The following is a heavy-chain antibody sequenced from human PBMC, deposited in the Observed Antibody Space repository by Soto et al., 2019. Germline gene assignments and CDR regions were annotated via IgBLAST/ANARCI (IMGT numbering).Heavy chain of an antibody. CDR3: ARGYCSSTSCFNWVKWIQLCYFDY. Sequence: PSETLSLTCAVYGGSFSGYYWSWIRQPPGKGLEWIGEINHSGSTNYNPSLKSRVTISVDTSKNQFSLKLSSVTAADTAVYYCARGYCSSTSCFNWVKWIQLCYFDYCGQGTQVTVS. CDR1: GGSFSGYY. V-gene: IGHV4-34*01. CDR2: INHSGST. J-gene: IGHJ4*02. D-gene: IGHD2-2*01.